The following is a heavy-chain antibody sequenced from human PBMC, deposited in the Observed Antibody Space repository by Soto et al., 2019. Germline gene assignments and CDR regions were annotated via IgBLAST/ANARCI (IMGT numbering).Heavy chain of an antibody. CDR1: GYTFTSYD. CDR2: MNPNSGNT. CDR3: ASGLWQAVVVPAATEY. J-gene: IGHJ4*02. Sequence: QVQLVQSGAEVKKPGASVKVSCKASGYTFTSYDINWVRQATGQGLEWMGWMNPNSGNTGYAQKFQGRVTMTRNTSISTAHMELSSLRSEDTAVYYCASGLWQAVVVPAATEYWGQGTLVTVSS. V-gene: IGHV1-8*01. D-gene: IGHD2-2*01.